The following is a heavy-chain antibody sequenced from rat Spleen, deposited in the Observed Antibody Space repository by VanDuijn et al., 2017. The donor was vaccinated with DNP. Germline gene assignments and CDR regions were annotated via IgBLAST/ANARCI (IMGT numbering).Heavy chain of an antibody. CDR1: GFSLTNYG. CDR2: IWSGGST. CDR3: AIDITTSWVMDA. Sequence: QVQLKESGPVLVQASETLSLTCTVSGFSLTNYGVSWVRQPPGKGLAWFGSIWSGGSTDYNSALKSRLSISRDTSKSQVLLKMDRLQTEDTAMYFCAIDITTSWVMDAWGQGASVTVSS. V-gene: IGHV2-16*01. J-gene: IGHJ4*01. D-gene: IGHD1-10*01.